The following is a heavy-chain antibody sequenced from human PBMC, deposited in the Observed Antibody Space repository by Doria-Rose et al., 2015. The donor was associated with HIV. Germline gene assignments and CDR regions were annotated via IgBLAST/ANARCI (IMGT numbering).Heavy chain of an antibody. V-gene: IGHV3-21*03. J-gene: IGHJ4*02. D-gene: IGHD3-22*01. CDR1: GFTFSRYS. CDR2: ISSSSEYI. Sequence: GGGLVKPGGSLRLSCAASGFTFSRYSMNWVRQAPGKGLEWVSSISSSSEYIYYVDSVQGRFTISRDNAKNSAYLQMNSLRTEDTAVYYCARDHYDSGGYCRDWGQGTLVTVSS. CDR3: ARDHYDSGGYCRD.